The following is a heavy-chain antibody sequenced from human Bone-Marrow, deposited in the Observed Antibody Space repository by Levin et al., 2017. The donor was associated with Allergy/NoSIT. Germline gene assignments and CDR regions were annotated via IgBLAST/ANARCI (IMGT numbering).Heavy chain of an antibody. CDR3: TTDLVAAAGLNWFDP. V-gene: IGHV3-15*01. Sequence: GESLKISCAASGFTFSNAWMSWVRQAPGKGLEWVGRIKSKTDGGTTDYAAPVKGRFTISRDDSKNTLYLQMNSLKTEDTAVYYCTTDLVAAAGLNWFDPWGQGTLVTVSS. D-gene: IGHD6-13*01. J-gene: IGHJ5*02. CDR1: GFTFSNAW. CDR2: IKSKTDGGTT.